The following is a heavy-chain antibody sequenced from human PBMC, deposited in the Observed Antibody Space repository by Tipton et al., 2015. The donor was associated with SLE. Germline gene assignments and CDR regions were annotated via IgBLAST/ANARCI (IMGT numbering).Heavy chain of an antibody. V-gene: IGHV3-23*01. Sequence: SLRLSCAASGFTFSNAWMSWVRQAPGKGLEWVSAISGSGGSTYYADSVKGRFTISRDNSKNTLYLQMNSLRAEDTAVYYCAKDGAQLVPWFDPWGQGTLVTVSS. CDR1: GFTFSNAW. J-gene: IGHJ5*02. CDR2: ISGSGGST. CDR3: AKDGAQLVPWFDP. D-gene: IGHD6-6*01.